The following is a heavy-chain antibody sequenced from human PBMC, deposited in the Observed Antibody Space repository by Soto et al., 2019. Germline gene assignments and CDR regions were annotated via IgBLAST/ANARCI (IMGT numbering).Heavy chain of an antibody. Sequence: QLQLQESGPGLVKPSETLSLTCTVSGGSISSSSYYWGWIRQPPGKGLEWIGSIYYSGSTYYNPSLKSRVTISVDTSKNQFSLKLSSVTAADTAVYYCARHISDSSGYYPSGYFDLWGRGTLVTVSS. D-gene: IGHD3-22*01. CDR1: GGSISSSSYY. CDR3: ARHISDSSGYYPSGYFDL. J-gene: IGHJ2*01. CDR2: IYYSGST. V-gene: IGHV4-39*01.